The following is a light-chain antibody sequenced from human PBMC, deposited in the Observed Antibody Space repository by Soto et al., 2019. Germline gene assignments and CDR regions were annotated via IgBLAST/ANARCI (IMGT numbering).Light chain of an antibody. CDR3: ASWDDRLGAVI. V-gene: IGLV1-44*01. CDR2: SND. CDR1: SSNIGATA. J-gene: IGLJ2*01. Sequence: QAVVTQPPSASGTPGQRVTISCSGSSSNIGATAVNWYQQFPRTAPKVLIYSNDQRPSGVPGRFSGSKSGTSASLAISGLQSEDEADYYCASWDDRLGAVIFGGGTKLTVL.